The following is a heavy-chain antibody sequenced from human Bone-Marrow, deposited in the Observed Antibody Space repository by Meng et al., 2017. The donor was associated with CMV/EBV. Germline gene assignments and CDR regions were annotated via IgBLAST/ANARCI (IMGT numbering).Heavy chain of an antibody. J-gene: IGHJ5*02. CDR1: GGTFSSYT. Sequence: SVKVSCKASGGTFSSYTISWVRQAPGQGLEWMGRIIPILGIANYAQKFQGRVTITADKSTSTAYMELSSLRSEDTAVYYCARGGGVYNWIPTGNWFDPWGQATLVTVSS. CDR3: ARGGGVYNWIPTGNWFDP. V-gene: IGHV1-69*02. CDR2: IIPILGIA. D-gene: IGHD1-20*01.